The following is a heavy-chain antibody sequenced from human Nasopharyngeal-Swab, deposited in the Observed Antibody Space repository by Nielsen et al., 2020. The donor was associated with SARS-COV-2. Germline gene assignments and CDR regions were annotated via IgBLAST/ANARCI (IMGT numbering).Heavy chain of an antibody. J-gene: IGHJ4*02. CDR3: ARTGRSYYYGSGSYDY. V-gene: IGHV4-34*01. Sequence: SETLSLTCAVYGGSFSGYYWSWIRQPPGKGLEWIGEINHSGSTNYNPSLKSRVTISVDTSKNQFSLKLSSVTAADTAVYYCARTGRSYYYGSGSYDYWGQGTLVTVSS. CDR2: INHSGST. D-gene: IGHD3-10*01. CDR1: GGSFSGYY.